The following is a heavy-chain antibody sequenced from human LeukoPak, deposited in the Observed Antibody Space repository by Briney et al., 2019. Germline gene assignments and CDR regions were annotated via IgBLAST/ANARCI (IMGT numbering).Heavy chain of an antibody. V-gene: IGHV3-23*01. CDR1: GFTFSSYA. Sequence: PGGSLRLSCAASGFTFSSYAMSWVRQAPGKGLEWVSAISGSGGSTYYADSVKGRFTISRDNTKNSLDLQMNSLRAEDTGVYYCVRDVLLADFWSGSPQIHPFDIWGQGTMVTVSS. J-gene: IGHJ3*02. CDR3: VRDVLLADFWSGSPQIHPFDI. CDR2: ISGSGGST. D-gene: IGHD3-3*01.